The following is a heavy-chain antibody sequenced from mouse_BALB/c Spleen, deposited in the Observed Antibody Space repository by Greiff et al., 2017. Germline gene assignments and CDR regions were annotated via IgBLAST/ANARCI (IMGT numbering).Heavy chain of an antibody. V-gene: IGHV1S135*01. CDR3: ARWTTVAMDY. D-gene: IGHD1-1*01. CDR2: IDPYNGGT. Sequence: VQLQQSGPELVKPGGSVKVSCMASGYAFTSYNMYWVKQSHGKSLEWIGYIDPYNGGTSYNQKFKGKARLTVDKSASTAYMHLNSLTSEDAAVYYCARWTTVAMDYWGQGTSVTVSS. CDR1: GYAFTSYN. J-gene: IGHJ4*01.